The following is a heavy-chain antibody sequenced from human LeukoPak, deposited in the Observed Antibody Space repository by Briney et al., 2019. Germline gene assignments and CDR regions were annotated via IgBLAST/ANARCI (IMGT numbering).Heavy chain of an antibody. J-gene: IGHJ4*02. CDR3: ASGDSSGWSLDY. CDR2: ISSSSSHI. D-gene: IGHD6-19*01. CDR1: GFTFSSYS. Sequence: GGSLRLSCAASGFTFSSYSMNWVRQAPGKGLEWVSSISSSSSHIYYADSVKGRFTISRDNAKNSLYLQMNSLRAEDTAVYYCASGDSSGWSLDYWGQGTLVTVSS. V-gene: IGHV3-21*01.